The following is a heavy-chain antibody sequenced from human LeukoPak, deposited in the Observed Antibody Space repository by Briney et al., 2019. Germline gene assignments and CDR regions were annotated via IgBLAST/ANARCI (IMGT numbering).Heavy chain of an antibody. D-gene: IGHD4-17*01. CDR3: ARGGVRGYGDYDAFDI. CDR1: GGSFSAYY. CDR2: VYYSGRT. Sequence: PSETLSLTCTVSGGSFSAYYWNWIRQPPGKGLEWIGYVYYSGRTNYNPSLKSRVTISVDTSKNQFSLKLSSVTAADTAVYYCARGGVRGYGDYDAFDIWGQGTMVTVSS. V-gene: IGHV4-59*12. J-gene: IGHJ3*02.